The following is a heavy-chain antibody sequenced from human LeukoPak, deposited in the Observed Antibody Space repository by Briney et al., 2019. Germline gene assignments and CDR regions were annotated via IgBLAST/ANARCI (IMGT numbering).Heavy chain of an antibody. CDR3: ARLGEQWLASFDY. J-gene: IGHJ4*02. D-gene: IGHD6-19*01. V-gene: IGHV4-59*01. Sequence: SETLSLTCTVPGCSISSYYCSWIRQPPGKGLEWIGYIDYSGRTNYNPSLKRRVTISVDTSTNTFSLKMSSVTAAETAVYYCARLGEQWLASFDYGAQGTLVTVSS. CDR1: GCSISSYY. CDR2: IDYSGRT.